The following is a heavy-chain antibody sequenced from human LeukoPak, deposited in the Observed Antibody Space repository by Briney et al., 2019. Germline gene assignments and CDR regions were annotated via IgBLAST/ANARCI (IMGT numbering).Heavy chain of an antibody. D-gene: IGHD2-15*01. V-gene: IGHV3-23*01. CDR3: TRDVRGYCSGRPCYSDIGLFDY. CDR1: GFTFSNHG. Sequence: PGGSLRLSCAASGFTFSNHGMSWVRQAPGKGLEWVSGIRGSGFGTDYADSVKGRFTISRDNSKNTMDLQMNSLRIEDTAFYYCTRDVRGYCSGRPCYSDIGLFDYWGLGTLVTVSS. CDR2: IRGSGFGT. J-gene: IGHJ4*02.